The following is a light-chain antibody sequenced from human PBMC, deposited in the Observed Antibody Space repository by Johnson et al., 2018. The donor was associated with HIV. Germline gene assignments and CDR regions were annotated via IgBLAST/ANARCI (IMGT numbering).Light chain of an antibody. CDR1: SSNIGNNY. Sequence: SVLTQPPSVSAAPGQKVTISCSGSSSNIGNNYVSWYQQLPGTAPKLLIYEKNKRPSGIPDRFSASKSGPSATLGITGLQTWDEADYYCGTWDNSLSAHYVFGTGTKVTVL. V-gene: IGLV1-51*01. J-gene: IGLJ1*01. CDR2: EKN. CDR3: GTWDNSLSAHYV.